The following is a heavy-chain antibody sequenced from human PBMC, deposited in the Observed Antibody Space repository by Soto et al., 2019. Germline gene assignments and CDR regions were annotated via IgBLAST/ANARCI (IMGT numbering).Heavy chain of an antibody. CDR2: ISPSGGST. D-gene: IGHD3-16*01. CDR3: ASSQPGGYFDY. CDR1: GYTFTSYY. V-gene: IGHV1-46*01. J-gene: IGHJ4*02. Sequence: GASVKVSCKASGYTFTSYYMHWVRQAPGQGLEWMGIISPSGGSTSYAQKFQGRVTMTRDTSTSTVYMELSSLRSEDTAVYYCASSQPGGYFDYWGQGTLVTVSS.